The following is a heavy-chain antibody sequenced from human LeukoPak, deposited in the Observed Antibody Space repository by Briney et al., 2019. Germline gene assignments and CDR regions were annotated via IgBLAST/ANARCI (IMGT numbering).Heavy chain of an antibody. CDR3: AWEYYFDSSGYFYVDS. D-gene: IGHD3-22*01. CDR1: GYFISSGYY. V-gene: IGHV4-38-2*01. J-gene: IGHJ4*02. Sequence: SETLSLTCAVSGYFISSGYYWGWIRQTPGKGLEWIGSIHHSGFTNYNPSLKSRVTISIDTSKNQFSLKLSSVTAADTAVYYCAWEYYFDSSGYFYVDSWGQGTLVTVSS. CDR2: IHHSGFT.